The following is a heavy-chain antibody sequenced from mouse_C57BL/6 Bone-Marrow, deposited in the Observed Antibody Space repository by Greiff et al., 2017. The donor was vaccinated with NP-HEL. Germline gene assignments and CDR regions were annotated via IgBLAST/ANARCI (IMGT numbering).Heavy chain of an antibody. CDR1: GYSITSGYY. Sequence: EVQLQESGPGLVKPSQSLSLTCSVTGYSITSGYYWNWIRQFPGNKLEWMGYISYDGSNNYNPSLKNRISITRDTSKNQFFLKLNSVTTEDTATYYCARGYYGNYVEAMDYWGQGTSVTVSS. V-gene: IGHV3-6*01. CDR3: ARGYYGNYVEAMDY. D-gene: IGHD2-1*01. CDR2: ISYDGSN. J-gene: IGHJ4*01.